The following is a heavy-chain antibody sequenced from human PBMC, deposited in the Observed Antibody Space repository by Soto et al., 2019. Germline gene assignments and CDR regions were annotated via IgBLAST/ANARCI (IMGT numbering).Heavy chain of an antibody. CDR3: ARVWYDFWSGYYNYYYYYMDV. Sequence: EVQLVESGGGLVQPGGSLRLSCAASGFTFSSYWMSWVRQAPGKGLEWVANIKQDGSEKYYVDSVKGRFTISRDNAKNSLYLQMNSLRAEDTAVYYCARVWYDFWSGYYNYYYYYMDVWGKGTTVTVSS. CDR2: IKQDGSEK. D-gene: IGHD3-3*01. J-gene: IGHJ6*03. V-gene: IGHV3-7*01. CDR1: GFTFSSYW.